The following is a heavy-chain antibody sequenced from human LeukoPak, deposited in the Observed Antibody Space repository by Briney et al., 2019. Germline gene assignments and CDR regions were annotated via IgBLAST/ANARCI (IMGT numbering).Heavy chain of an antibody. V-gene: IGHV4-4*09. J-gene: IGHJ6*03. CDR3: ARHGQSSGWYNYYYYYMDV. D-gene: IGHD6-19*01. CDR2: IYTSGST. Sequence: PSETLSLTCTVSGDSISSYYWSWIRQPPGKGLEWIGYIYTSGSTNYNPSLKSRVTISVDTSKNQFSLKLSSVTAADTAVYYCARHGQSSGWYNYYYYYMDVWGKGTTVTVSS. CDR1: GDSISSYY.